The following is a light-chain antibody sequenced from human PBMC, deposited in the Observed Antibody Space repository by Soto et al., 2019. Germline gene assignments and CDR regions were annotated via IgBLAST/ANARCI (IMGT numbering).Light chain of an antibody. V-gene: IGLV2-8*01. J-gene: IGLJ1*01. CDR2: EVN. CDR1: SSDVGGYKY. Sequence: QSALTQPPSASGSPGQSVTIYCTGTSSDVGGYKYVSWYQQHPGKAPKLMIFEVNKRPSGVPDRFSGSKSGNMASLTVSGLQAEDEADYYCSSYAGINNLGVFGTGTKLTVL. CDR3: SSYAGINNLGV.